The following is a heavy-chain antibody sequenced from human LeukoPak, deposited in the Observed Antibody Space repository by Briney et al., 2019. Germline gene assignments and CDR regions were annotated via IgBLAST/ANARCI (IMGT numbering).Heavy chain of an antibody. CDR2: ISAYNGNT. Sequence: ASVKVSCKASGYTFTSYGISWVRQAPGQGLEWMGWISAYNGNTNYAQKLQGRVTVTTDTSTSTAYMELRSLRSDDTAVYYCARLFYDSSGYSNYFDYWDQGTLVTVSS. J-gene: IGHJ4*02. CDR1: GYTFTSYG. CDR3: ARLFYDSSGYSNYFDY. D-gene: IGHD3-22*01. V-gene: IGHV1-18*01.